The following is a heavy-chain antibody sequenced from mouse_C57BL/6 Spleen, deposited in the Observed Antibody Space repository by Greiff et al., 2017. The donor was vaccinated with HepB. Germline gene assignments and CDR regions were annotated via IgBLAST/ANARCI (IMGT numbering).Heavy chain of an antibody. D-gene: IGHD1-1*01. CDR3: ATITTVVEDAMDY. V-gene: IGHV5-17*01. CDR2: ISSGSSTI. Sequence: EVKLMESGGGLVKPGGSLKLSCAASGFTFSDYGMHWVRQAPEKGLEWVAYISSGSSTIYYADTVKGRFTISRDNAKNTLFLQMTSLRSEDTAMYYCATITTVVEDAMDYWGQGTSVTVSS. J-gene: IGHJ4*01. CDR1: GFTFSDYG.